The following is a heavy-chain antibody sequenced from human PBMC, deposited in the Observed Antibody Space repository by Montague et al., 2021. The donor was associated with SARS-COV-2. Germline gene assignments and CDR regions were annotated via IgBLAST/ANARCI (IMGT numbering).Heavy chain of an antibody. CDR3: ARVMSGYSGYDLRLIYYYHGMDV. Sequence: SLRLSRAASGFTFGDYGMSWVRQAPGKGLEWVSGINWNGGSTGYADSVKGRFTISRDNAKNSLYLQMNSLRAEDTALYYCARVMSGYSGYDLRLIYYYHGMDVWGQGTTVTVSS. D-gene: IGHD5-12*01. J-gene: IGHJ6*02. CDR2: INWNGGST. CDR1: GFTFGDYG. V-gene: IGHV3-20*04.